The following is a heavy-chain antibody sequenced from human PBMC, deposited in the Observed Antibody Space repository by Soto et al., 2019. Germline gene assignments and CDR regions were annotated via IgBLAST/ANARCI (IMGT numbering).Heavy chain of an antibody. CDR1: GFTFSDAC. CDR3: TTILGPSYLRDGTGYSAFDI. D-gene: IGHD2-15*01. J-gene: IGHJ3*02. V-gene: IGHV3-15*07. Sequence: EVQLVESGGGLVKPGGSLRVSCAASGFTFSDACMNWFRQAPGKGLEWVARIQSEADGGATDYAAPVKGRFTISRDHSKNTLYLQMNSLRTEDTAVHYSTTILGPSYLRDGTGYSAFDIWGPGTLVTVSS. CDR2: IQSEADGGAT.